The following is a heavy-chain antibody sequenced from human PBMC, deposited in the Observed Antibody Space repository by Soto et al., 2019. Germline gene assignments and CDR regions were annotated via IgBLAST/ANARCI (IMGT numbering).Heavy chain of an antibody. CDR1: GFTFSSYW. J-gene: IGHJ6*02. Sequence: VGSLRLSCAASGFTFSSYWMHWVRQAPGKGLVWVSRINTDGSNTSYADSVKGRFTISRDNAKNTLYLQMNSLRAEDTAVYYCARAGRGDFSYYYGMDVWGQGTTVTVSS. CDR3: ARAGRGDFSYYYGMDV. V-gene: IGHV3-74*01. CDR2: INTDGSNT. D-gene: IGHD3-3*01.